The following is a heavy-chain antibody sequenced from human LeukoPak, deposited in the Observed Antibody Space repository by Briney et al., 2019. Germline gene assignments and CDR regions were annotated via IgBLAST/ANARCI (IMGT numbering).Heavy chain of an antibody. CDR2: ISSSGSTI. D-gene: IGHD6-13*01. CDR3: ARVSSSWSYYFDY. Sequence: GGSLRLSCAASGFTFSDYYMSWIRQAPGKGLEWVSYISSSGSTIYYADSVKGRFTISRDNAKNSVYLRKNSLRAEDTAVYYCARVSSSWSYYFDYWGQGTLVTVSS. V-gene: IGHV3-11*04. CDR1: GFTFSDYY. J-gene: IGHJ4*02.